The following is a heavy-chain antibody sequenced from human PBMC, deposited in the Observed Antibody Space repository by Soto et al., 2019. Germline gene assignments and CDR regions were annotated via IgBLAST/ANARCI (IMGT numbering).Heavy chain of an antibody. CDR1: GGSISSSNW. V-gene: IGHV4-4*02. CDR3: PRTPCDGHTAYYFDY. Sequence: QVQLQESGPGLVKPSGTLSLTCAVSGGSISSSNWWSWVRQPPGKGLEWIGEIYHSGSTNYNPSHKSRLTIPVNKSKNQFPLKLSSVTAADTAVYSCPRTPCDGHTAYYFDYWGQGTLVTVSS. CDR2: IYHSGST. J-gene: IGHJ4*02.